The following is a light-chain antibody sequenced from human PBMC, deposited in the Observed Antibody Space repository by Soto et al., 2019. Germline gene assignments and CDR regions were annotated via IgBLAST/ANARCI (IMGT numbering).Light chain of an antibody. CDR1: QSVSSS. CDR2: GIS. Sequence: EIVMTQSPATLSVSPGERATLSCRASQSVSSSLAWYQQKPGQAPRLLIYGISTRATGLPGRFNGSGSGTEFTRTISSLQSEDLAVYYCQQYNNWPLTFGGGTKVEIK. V-gene: IGKV3-15*01. J-gene: IGKJ4*01. CDR3: QQYNNWPLT.